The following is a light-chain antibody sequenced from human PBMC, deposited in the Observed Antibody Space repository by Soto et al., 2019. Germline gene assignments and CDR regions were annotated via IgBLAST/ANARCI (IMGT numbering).Light chain of an antibody. CDR2: DAS. V-gene: IGKV3-15*01. J-gene: IGKJ4*01. CDR1: QSVNTK. CDR3: QQYNNWPPLT. Sequence: EVVMTQSPATLSVSPGERATLSCKASQSVNTKLAWYQQKPGQAPRLLIYDASTRAAGIPARFSGSGSGTDFTLTISSLQSEDFAVYYCQQYNNWPPLTFGGGTKVDIK.